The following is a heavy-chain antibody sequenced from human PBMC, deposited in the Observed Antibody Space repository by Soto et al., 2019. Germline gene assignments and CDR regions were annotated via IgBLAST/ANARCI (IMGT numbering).Heavy chain of an antibody. Sequence: PGESLKISCKGSGYSFTSYWISWVRQMPGKGLEWMGRIDPSDSYTNYSPSFQGHVTISADKSISTAYLQWSSLKASDTAMYYCATAGGCSSTSCHLLGNYYYYGMDVWGQGTTVTV. CDR1: GYSFTSYW. CDR3: ATAGGCSSTSCHLLGNYYYYGMDV. J-gene: IGHJ6*02. V-gene: IGHV5-10-1*01. D-gene: IGHD2-2*01. CDR2: IDPSDSYT.